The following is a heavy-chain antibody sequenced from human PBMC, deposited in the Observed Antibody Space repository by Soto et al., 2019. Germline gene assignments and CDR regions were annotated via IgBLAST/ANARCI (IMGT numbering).Heavy chain of an antibody. CDR2: TNAGNGNT. V-gene: IGHV1-3*01. CDR3: GRDSKWDDTSVGMDV. CDR1: GYSFTRYS. Sequence: ASVKVSCKASGYSFTRYSIHWVRQAPGQSLEWMGWTNAGNGNTKYSQKFQGRVTITRDTSASTAYTELSSLRSEDTSVYYCGRDSKWDDTSVGMDVWGQGTKVTVSS. D-gene: IGHD3-22*01. J-gene: IGHJ6*02.